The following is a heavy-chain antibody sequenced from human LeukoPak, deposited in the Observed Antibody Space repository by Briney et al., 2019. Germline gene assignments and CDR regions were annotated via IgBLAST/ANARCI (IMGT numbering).Heavy chain of an antibody. J-gene: IGHJ6*03. V-gene: IGHV1-69*06. CDR2: IIPIFGTA. CDR1: GYTFTGYY. Sequence: SVKVSCKASGYTFTGYYMHWVRQAPGQGLEWMGGIIPIFGTANYAQKFQGRVTITADKSTSTAYMELSSLRSDDTAVYYCARVAGWYYYMDVWGKGTTVTVSS. CDR3: ARVAGWYYYMDV. D-gene: IGHD2-15*01.